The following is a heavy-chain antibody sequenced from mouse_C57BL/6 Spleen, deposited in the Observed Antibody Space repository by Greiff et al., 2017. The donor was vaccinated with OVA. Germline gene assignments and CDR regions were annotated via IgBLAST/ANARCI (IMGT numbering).Heavy chain of an antibody. CDR2: IDPNSGGT. V-gene: IGHV1-72*01. Sequence: QVQLKQPGAELVKPGASVKLSCKASGYTFTSYWMHWVKQRPGRGLEWIGRIDPNSGGTKYNAKFKSKATLTVDKPSSTAYMQLSSLTSSYSAVYYCATMVTEPGDYWGPGTTLTVSS. D-gene: IGHD2-2*01. J-gene: IGHJ2*01. CDR1: GYTFTSYW. CDR3: ATMVTEPGDY.